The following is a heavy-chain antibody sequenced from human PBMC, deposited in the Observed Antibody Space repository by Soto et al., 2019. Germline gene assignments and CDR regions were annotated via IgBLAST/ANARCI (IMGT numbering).Heavy chain of an antibody. CDR3: ARALLDYVWGSYRPRGYNWFDP. Sequence: ASVKVSCKASGGTFSSYAISGVRQAPGQGLEWMGGIIPIFGTANYAQKLQGRVTMTTDTSTSTAYMELRSLRSDDTAVYHCARALLDYVWGSYRPRGYNWFDPWGQGTLVTVSS. D-gene: IGHD3-16*02. CDR2: IIPIFGTA. V-gene: IGHV1-69*05. CDR1: GGTFSSYA. J-gene: IGHJ5*02.